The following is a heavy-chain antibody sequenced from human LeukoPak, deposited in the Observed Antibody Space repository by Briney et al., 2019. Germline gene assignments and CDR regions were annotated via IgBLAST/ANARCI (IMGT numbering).Heavy chain of an antibody. V-gene: IGHV3-7*05. CDR2: IKQDGSEK. D-gene: IGHD1-7*01. CDR3: ATTKTTLYYFDY. Sequence: GGSLRLSCAASGFTFSSHWMSWVRQAPGKGLEWVANIKQDGSEKYYVDSVKGRFTISRDNAKNSLYLQMNSLRAEDTAVYYCATTKTTLYYFDYWGQGTLVTVSS. CDR1: GFTFSSHW. J-gene: IGHJ4*02.